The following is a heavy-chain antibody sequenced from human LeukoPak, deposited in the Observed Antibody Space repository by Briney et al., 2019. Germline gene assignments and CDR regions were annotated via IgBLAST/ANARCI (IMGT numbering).Heavy chain of an antibody. J-gene: IGHJ4*02. Sequence: ASVKVSCKASGYTFTSYYMHWVRQAPGQGLERMGIINPSGGSTSYAQKFQGRVTMTSDTSTSTVYMEVSSLRSEDTAVYYCARVYKVGDGLDYWGQGTLVTVSS. CDR2: INPSGGST. CDR1: GYTFTSYY. CDR3: ARVYKVGDGLDY. V-gene: IGHV1-46*01. D-gene: IGHD5-24*01.